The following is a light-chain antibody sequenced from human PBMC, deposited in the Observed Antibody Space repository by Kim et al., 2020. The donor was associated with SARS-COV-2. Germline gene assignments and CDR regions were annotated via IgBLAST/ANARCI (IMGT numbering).Light chain of an antibody. J-gene: IGLJ2*01. CDR2: DVS. V-gene: IGLV2-14*03. CDR1: SSDVGGYNY. CDR3: SSYTNNSTLVF. Sequence: SITFSCTGTSSDVGGYNYVSWYQQHPGKAPKLMIYDVSNRPSGVSNLFSGSKSGNTASLTISGLQAEDEADYYCSSYTNNSTLVFFGGGTQLTVL.